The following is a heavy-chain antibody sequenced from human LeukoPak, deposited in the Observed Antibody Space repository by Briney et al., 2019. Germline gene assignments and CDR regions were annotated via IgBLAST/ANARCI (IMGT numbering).Heavy chain of an antibody. CDR2: ISGSGGST. CDR1: GFTFSSYA. D-gene: IGHD3-3*01. Sequence: GGSLRLSCAASGFTFSSYAMSWVRQAPGMGLEWVSAISGSGGSTYYADSVKGRFTISRDISKNTLYLQMDSLRAEDTAAYYCARGKDHDFWNPFDHWGQGTLVTVSS. V-gene: IGHV3-23*01. J-gene: IGHJ4*02. CDR3: ARGKDHDFWNPFDH.